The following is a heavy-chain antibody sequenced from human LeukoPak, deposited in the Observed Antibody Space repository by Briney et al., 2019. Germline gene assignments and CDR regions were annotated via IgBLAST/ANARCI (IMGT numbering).Heavy chain of an antibody. D-gene: IGHD2-8*01. CDR2: IYYSGST. CDR3: ARNGAPDY. V-gene: IGHV4-39*07. Sequence: SETLSLTCTVSGGYISSSSYYWGWIRQPPGKGLEWIGSIYYSGSTYYNPSLKSRVTISVDTSKNQFSLKLSSVTAADTAVYYCARNGAPDYWGQGTLVTVSS. J-gene: IGHJ4*02. CDR1: GGYISSSSYY.